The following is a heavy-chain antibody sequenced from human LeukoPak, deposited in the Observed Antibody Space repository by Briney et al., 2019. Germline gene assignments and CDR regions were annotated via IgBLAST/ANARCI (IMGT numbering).Heavy chain of an antibody. J-gene: IGHJ3*02. CDR3: AREASSGSHAGDAFDI. D-gene: IGHD3-10*01. Sequence: SETLSLTCTVSGGSISSYYWSWIRQPPGKGLEWIGYIYYSGSTNYNPSLKSRVTISVDTSKNQFSLKLSSVTAADTAVYYCAREASSGSHAGDAFDIWGQGTMVTVSS. CDR1: GGSISSYY. CDR2: IYYSGST. V-gene: IGHV4-59*01.